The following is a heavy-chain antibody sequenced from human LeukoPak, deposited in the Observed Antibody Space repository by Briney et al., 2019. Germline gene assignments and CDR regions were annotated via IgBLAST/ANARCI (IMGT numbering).Heavy chain of an antibody. D-gene: IGHD2-2*01. CDR1: GFTFSSYG. J-gene: IGHJ6*03. V-gene: IGHV3-30*02. CDR3: AKGPTYCSSTSCYYMDV. CDR2: IRYDGSNK. Sequence: PGGSLRLSCAASGFTFSSYGMHWVRQATGKGLEWVAFIRYDGSNKYYADSVKGRFTISRDNSKNTLYLQMNSLRAEDTAVYYCAKGPTYCSSTSCYYMDVWGKGTTVTVSS.